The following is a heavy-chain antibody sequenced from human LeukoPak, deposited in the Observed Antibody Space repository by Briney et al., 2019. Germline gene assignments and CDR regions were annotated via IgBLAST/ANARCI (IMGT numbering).Heavy chain of an antibody. CDR1: GYSIRSGYY. J-gene: IGHJ4*02. CDR3: ARVYPCSGGSCYLFDY. Sequence: SETLSLTCTVSGYSIRSGYYWGWIRQPPGKGLEWIGSIYHSGSTYYNPSLKSRVTISVDTSKNQFSLKLSSVTAAVTAVYYCARVYPCSGGSCYLFDYWGQGTLVTVSS. V-gene: IGHV4-38-2*02. D-gene: IGHD2-15*01. CDR2: IYHSGST.